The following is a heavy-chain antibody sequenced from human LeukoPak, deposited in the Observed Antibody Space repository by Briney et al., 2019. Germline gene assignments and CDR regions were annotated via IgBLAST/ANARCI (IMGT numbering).Heavy chain of an antibody. V-gene: IGHV1-2*04. CDR2: INPNSGGT. Sequence: VASVTVSCKASGYTFTGYYMHWVRQAPGQGLEWMGWINPNSGGTNYAQKFQGWVTMTRDTSISTAYMELSRLRSDDTAVYYCAREGIAVAGDFDYWGQGTLVTVSS. J-gene: IGHJ4*02. CDR3: AREGIAVAGDFDY. D-gene: IGHD6-19*01. CDR1: GYTFTGYY.